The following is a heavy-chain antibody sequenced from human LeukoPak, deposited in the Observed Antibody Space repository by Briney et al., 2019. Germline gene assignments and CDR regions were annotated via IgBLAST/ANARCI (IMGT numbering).Heavy chain of an antibody. Sequence: SETLSLTCTVSGGSISSYYWSWIRQPPGKGLEWIGYLYYSGSTNYNPSLKSRVTISVDTSKNQFSLKLSSVTAADTAVYYCARGSRGAVAGTVPLIWFDPWGQGTLVTVSS. CDR2: LYYSGST. V-gene: IGHV4-59*01. J-gene: IGHJ5*02. CDR1: GGSISSYY. CDR3: ARGSRGAVAGTVPLIWFDP. D-gene: IGHD6-19*01.